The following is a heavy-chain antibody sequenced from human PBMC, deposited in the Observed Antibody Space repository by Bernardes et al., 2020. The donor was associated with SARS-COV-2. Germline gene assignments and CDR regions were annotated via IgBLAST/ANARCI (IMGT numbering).Heavy chain of an antibody. CDR3: ATTSDAWLRSPDI. D-gene: IGHD5-12*01. Sequence: GGSLRLSCAASGFTFSSYAMSWVRQAPGKGLEWVSAISGSGGSTYYADSVKGRFTISRDNAKNSLYLQMNSLRAEDTAVYYCATTSDAWLRSPDIWGQGTMVTVSS. CDR1: GFTFSSYA. V-gene: IGHV3-23*01. J-gene: IGHJ3*02. CDR2: ISGSGGST.